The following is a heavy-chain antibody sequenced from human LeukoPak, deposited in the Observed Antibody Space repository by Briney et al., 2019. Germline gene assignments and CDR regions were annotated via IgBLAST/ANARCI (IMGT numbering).Heavy chain of an antibody. D-gene: IGHD3-22*01. J-gene: IGHJ5*02. V-gene: IGHV4-34*01. CDR2: INHSGST. CDR3: ARVSDSSGYYLDWFDP. Sequence: SETLSLTCAVYGGSFSGYYWSWLRQPPGKGLEWIGEINHSGSTNYNPSLKSRVTISVDTSKNQFSLKLRSVTAADTAVYYCARVSDSSGYYLDWFDPWGQGTLVTVSS. CDR1: GGSFSGYY.